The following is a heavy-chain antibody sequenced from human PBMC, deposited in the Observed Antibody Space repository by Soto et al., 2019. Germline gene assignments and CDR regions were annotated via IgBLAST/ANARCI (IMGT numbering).Heavy chain of an antibody. CDR1: GYTFTGYY. J-gene: IGHJ4*02. CDR2: INPTSGGT. CDR3: ASDEIIAAAGTSGG. D-gene: IGHD6-13*01. Sequence: QVQLVQSGAEVKKPGASVKVSCKASGYTFTGYYMHWVRQAPGQGLEWMGWINPTSGGTNYAQKFQGRVTMTRDTSISTAYMELSRLRSDDTAVYYCASDEIIAAAGTSGGWGQGTLVTVSS. V-gene: IGHV1-2*02.